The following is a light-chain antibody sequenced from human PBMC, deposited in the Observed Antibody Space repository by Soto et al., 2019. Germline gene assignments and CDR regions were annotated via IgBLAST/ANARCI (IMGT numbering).Light chain of an antibody. CDR3: QVCDSSSDHCV. CDR2: DDT. CDR1: DIGSKS. J-gene: IGLJ1*01. Sequence: SYELTQPPSVSVASGQTARITCGGNDIGSKSVNWYQQKPKQAPVLVVYDDTDRPSEIPERFSGSNSGNTATLTISRVEVGDEADYYCQVCDSSSDHCVFGAGTRSPS. V-gene: IGLV3-21*02.